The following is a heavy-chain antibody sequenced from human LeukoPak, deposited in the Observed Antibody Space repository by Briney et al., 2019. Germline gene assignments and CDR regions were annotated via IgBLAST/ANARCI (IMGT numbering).Heavy chain of an antibody. CDR2: IKQDGSEK. CDR1: GFTFSSYW. V-gene: IGHV3-7*01. J-gene: IGHJ4*02. D-gene: IGHD3-3*01. CDR3: ARFMDFWSGSPPHFDY. Sequence: GGSLRLSCAASGFTFSSYWMNWVRQAPGKGLEWVANIKQDGSEKHYVGSVKGRFTISRDNAKNSLYLQMNSLRAEDTAVYYCARFMDFWSGSPPHFDYWGQGTLVTVSS.